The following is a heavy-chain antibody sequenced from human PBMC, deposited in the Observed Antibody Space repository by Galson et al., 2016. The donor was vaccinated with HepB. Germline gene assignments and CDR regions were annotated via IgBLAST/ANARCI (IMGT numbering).Heavy chain of an antibody. CDR1: LFTFSNYY. V-gene: IGHV3-11*01. J-gene: IGHJ4*02. Sequence: SLRLSCAASLFTFSNYYMSWIRQAPGQGLEWVAYLTGGSKTIFYADSVKGRFTISRDNAKSSLYLQMNRLRDEDTAMYYCAREDWNYSLDWGRGTLVTVSS. CDR2: LTGGSKTI. CDR3: AREDWNYSLD. D-gene: IGHD1-7*01.